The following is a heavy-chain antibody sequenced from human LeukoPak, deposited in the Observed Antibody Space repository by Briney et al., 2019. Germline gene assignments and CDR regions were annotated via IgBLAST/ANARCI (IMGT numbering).Heavy chain of an antibody. D-gene: IGHD5-12*01. V-gene: IGHV4-4*07. J-gene: IGHJ4*02. CDR1: GVSISNYF. CDR3: GRNGPRSGYDLGHFDY. CDR2: IYTTGRT. Sequence: SETLSLTCTVSGVSISNYFWSWIRQPAGKGLEWIGRIYTTGRTDYNPSLKSRVTMSVDTSKNQFSLKLSSVTAADTAVYYCGRNGPRSGYDLGHFDYLGQGTLVTASS.